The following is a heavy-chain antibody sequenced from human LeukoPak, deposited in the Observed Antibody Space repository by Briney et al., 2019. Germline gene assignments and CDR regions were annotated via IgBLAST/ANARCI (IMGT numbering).Heavy chain of an antibody. CDR1: GGSISSYY. Sequence: PSETLSLTCTVSGGSISSYYWSWIRQPAGKGLEWIGRIYTSGSTNYNPSLKSRVTISVDKSKNQFTLKLSSVTAADTAVYYCARVGITGINWFDPWGQGTLVTVSS. V-gene: IGHV4-4*07. CDR2: IYTSGST. CDR3: ARVGITGINWFDP. D-gene: IGHD1-20*01. J-gene: IGHJ5*02.